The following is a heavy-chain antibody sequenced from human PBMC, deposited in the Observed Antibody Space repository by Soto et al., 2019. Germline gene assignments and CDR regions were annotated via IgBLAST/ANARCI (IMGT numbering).Heavy chain of an antibody. CDR2: ISYDGSNK. CDR3: AKDLDTMVRGDRYYYGMDV. Sequence: PGGSLRLSCAASGFTFSSYGMHWVRQAPGKGLEWVAVISYDGSNKYYADSVKGRFTISRDNSKNTLYLQMNSLRAEDTAVYYCAKDLDTMVRGDRYYYGMDVWGQGTTVTVSS. J-gene: IGHJ6*02. V-gene: IGHV3-30*18. D-gene: IGHD3-10*01. CDR1: GFTFSSYG.